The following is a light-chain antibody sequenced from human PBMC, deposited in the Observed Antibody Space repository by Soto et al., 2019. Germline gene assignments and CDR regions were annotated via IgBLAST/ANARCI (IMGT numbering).Light chain of an antibody. J-gene: IGKJ1*01. Sequence: EIVLTQSPATLSLSPGERATLSCRASQSVSSYLAWYQQKPGQAPRPLIYVASNRATGIPARFSGSGSGTDFTLTISSLEPEDFAVYYCQQRSNWPRTFGQGTKV. CDR1: QSVSSY. V-gene: IGKV3-11*01. CDR2: VAS. CDR3: QQRSNWPRT.